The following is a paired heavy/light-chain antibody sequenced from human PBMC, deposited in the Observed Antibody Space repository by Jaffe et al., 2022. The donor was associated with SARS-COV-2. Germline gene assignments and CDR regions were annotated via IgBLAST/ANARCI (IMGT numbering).Heavy chain of an antibody. CDR1: GFSFSTYA. CDR2: ISSSGGSS. D-gene: IGHD3-10*01. Sequence: EVQLLESGGTLAHPGGSLRLSCAASGFSFSTYAMSWVRQAPGEGLEWISSISSSGGSSYYADSVKGRFTMSRDNSRNTLYLEMNNLRAEDTATYYCAKEYVGGVWFDYWGQGTLLTVSS. CDR3: AKEYVGGVWFDY. J-gene: IGHJ4*02. V-gene: IGHV3-23*01.
Light chain of an antibody. V-gene: IGKV1-12*01. CDR3: QQPNSFPIT. CDR1: RDITGW. CDR2: RAS. Sequence: DIQMTQSPSSVSASVGDRVTITCRASRDITGWLAWYQQRPGRAPKLLISRASILEGGVPARFSGGGSGTDFTLTINSLQPEDSATYYCQQPNSFPITFGQGTRLEIK. J-gene: IGKJ5*01.